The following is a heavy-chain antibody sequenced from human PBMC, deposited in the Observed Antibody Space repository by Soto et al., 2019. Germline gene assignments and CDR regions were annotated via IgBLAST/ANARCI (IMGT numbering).Heavy chain of an antibody. J-gene: IGHJ3*02. V-gene: IGHV4-39*01. D-gene: IGHD3-16*01. CDR2: LHYSGTA. CDR1: GGSINSDAYY. CDR3: ATVVNSVVGGRCYFDI. Sequence: QLQLQESGPGLVKPSETLSLTCTVSGGSINSDAYYWGWIRQPPGKGLGWVGSLHYSGTAFYKPSLSSRVTIAGDMSNRPSFVELTSVTDADTAVYFCATVVNSVVGGRCYFDIWGQGTMVTVSS.